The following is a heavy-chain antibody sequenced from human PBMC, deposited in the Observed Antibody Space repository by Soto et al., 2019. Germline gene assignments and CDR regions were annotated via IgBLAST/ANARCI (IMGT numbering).Heavy chain of an antibody. CDR2: ISGSGGST. Sequence: GGSLRLSCAASRFTFSSYAMSWVRQAPGKGLEWVSAISGSGGSTYYADSVKGRFTISRDNSKNTLYLQMNSLRAEDTAVYYCAKDMYYYDSSFDYWGQGTLVTVSS. J-gene: IGHJ4*02. D-gene: IGHD3-22*01. CDR3: AKDMYYYDSSFDY. CDR1: RFTFSSYA. V-gene: IGHV3-23*01.